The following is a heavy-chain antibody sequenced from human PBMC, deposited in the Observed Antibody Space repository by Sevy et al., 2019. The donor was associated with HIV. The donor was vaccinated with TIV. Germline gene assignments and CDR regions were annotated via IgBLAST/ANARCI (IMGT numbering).Heavy chain of an antibody. J-gene: IGHJ4*02. CDR2: IINSGTTI. V-gene: IGHV3-48*03. D-gene: IGHD4-17*01. CDR1: GFTFSSYE. Sequence: GGSLRLSCAASGFTFSSYEMNWVRQAPGKGLEWVSYIINSGTTISYSDSVRGRFSISRDNARNSLYLQMDSLRAEDTAVYYCARDLPPSATTVAHFDYWGQGTLVTVSS. CDR3: ARDLPPSATTVAHFDY.